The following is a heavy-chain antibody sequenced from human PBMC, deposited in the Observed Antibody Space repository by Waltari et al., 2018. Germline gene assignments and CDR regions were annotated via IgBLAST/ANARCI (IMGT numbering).Heavy chain of an antibody. V-gene: IGHV4-39*01. CDR3: ARHWKRSGYRFDP. D-gene: IGHD5-12*01. CDR1: GGPTSSWGYY. CDR2: IYYSGST. Sequence: QLRLQESGPGLVKHSEPLSLTCTLSGGPTSSWGYYWGWIRQSPGKGLEWIGSIYYSGSTYYNPTLESRVTISGDTAKNEFSLKLSSVTAADTAVYYCARHWKRSGYRFDPWGQGTLVTVSS. J-gene: IGHJ5*02.